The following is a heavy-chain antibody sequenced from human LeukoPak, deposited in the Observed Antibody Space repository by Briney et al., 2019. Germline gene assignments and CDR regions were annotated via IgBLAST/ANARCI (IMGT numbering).Heavy chain of an antibody. CDR2: IYYSGST. D-gene: IGHD3-10*01. V-gene: IGHV4-39*01. J-gene: IGHJ3*02. Sequence: SETLSLTCTVSGGSISSRSYYWDWIRQPPGKGLEWIGSIYYSGSTYYNPSLKSRVTISVDTSKNQFSLKLSSVTAADTAVYYCARHRSGAFDIWGQGTMVTVSS. CDR1: GGSISSRSYY. CDR3: ARHRSGAFDI.